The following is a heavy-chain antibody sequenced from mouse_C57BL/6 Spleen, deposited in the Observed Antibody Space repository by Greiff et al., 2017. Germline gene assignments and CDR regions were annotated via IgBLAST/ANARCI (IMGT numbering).Heavy chain of an antibody. CDR2: IWRGGST. CDR3: AKVTTVVAPYYYAMDY. D-gene: IGHD1-1*01. Sequence: VKVVESGPGLVQPSQSLSITCTVSGFSLTSYGVHWVRQSPGKGLEWLGVIWRGGSTDYNAAFMSRLSITKDNSKSQVFFKMNSLQADDTAIYYCAKVTTVVAPYYYAMDYWGQGTSVTVSS. J-gene: IGHJ4*01. V-gene: IGHV2-5*01. CDR1: GFSLTSYG.